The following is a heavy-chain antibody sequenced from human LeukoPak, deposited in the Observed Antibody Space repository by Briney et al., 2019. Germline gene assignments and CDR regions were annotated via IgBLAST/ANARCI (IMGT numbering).Heavy chain of an antibody. V-gene: IGHV3-7*04. CDR3: TRDEGWYGRGMDV. D-gene: IGHD2-15*01. CDR2: IKPAGSEK. Sequence: PGGSLRLSCAASGFSFSSYWMSWVRQAPGKGLELVANIKPAGSEKDYVDSVKGRFTISRDNAENSLYLQMSSLRAEDTAVYYCTRDEGWYGRGMDVWGQGTTVTVSS. J-gene: IGHJ6*02. CDR1: GFSFSSYW.